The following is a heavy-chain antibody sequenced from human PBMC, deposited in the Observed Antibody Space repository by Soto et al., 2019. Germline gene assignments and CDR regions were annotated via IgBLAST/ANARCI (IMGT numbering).Heavy chain of an antibody. CDR2: IYYSGST. CDR1: GGAISSYY. D-gene: IGHD4-17*01. V-gene: IGHV4-59*08. Sequence: SETLSLTFTVSGGAISSYYWSWIRQPPGKGLEWIGYIYYSGSTNYNPSLKSRVTISVDTSKNQFSLKLSSVTAADTAVYYCARRYGPGFDYWAQGTLVTVS. J-gene: IGHJ4*02. CDR3: ARRYGPGFDY.